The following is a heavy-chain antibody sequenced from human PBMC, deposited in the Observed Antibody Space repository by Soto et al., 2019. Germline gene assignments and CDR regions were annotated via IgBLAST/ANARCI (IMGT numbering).Heavy chain of an antibody. V-gene: IGHV3-43*01. CDR3: AKMAAASADDY. CDR1: GFTFRSFT. J-gene: IGHJ4*02. D-gene: IGHD6-13*01. CDR2: ISWDGGST. Sequence: PGGSLRLSCAASGFTFRSFTMNWVRQAPGKGLEWVSLISWDGGSTYYADSVKGRFTISRDNSKNSLYLQMNSLRTEDTALYYCAKMAAASADDYWGQGTLVTVSS.